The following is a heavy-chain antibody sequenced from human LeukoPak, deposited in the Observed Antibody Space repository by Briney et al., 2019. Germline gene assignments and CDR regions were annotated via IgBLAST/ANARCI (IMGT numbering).Heavy chain of an antibody. V-gene: IGHV3-74*01. CDR1: GFTLSSYW. CDR3: ARGGSSSWYGS. Sequence: GGSLRLSCAAYGFTLSSYWMHWVRQAPGKGLVWVSRINSDGSTTSHADSVKGRFTIARDNATNTLFLQMNSLRAEDTAVYYCARGGSSSWYGSWGQGTLVTVSS. D-gene: IGHD6-13*01. J-gene: IGHJ5*01. CDR2: INSDGSTT.